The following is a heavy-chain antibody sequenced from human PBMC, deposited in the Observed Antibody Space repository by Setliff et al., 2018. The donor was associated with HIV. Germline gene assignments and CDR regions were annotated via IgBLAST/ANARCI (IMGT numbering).Heavy chain of an antibody. J-gene: IGHJ6*02. V-gene: IGHV3-23*01. CDR1: GFTFSNFA. D-gene: IGHD4-4*01. CDR2: ISGGT. Sequence: GGSLRLSCAASGFTFSNFAMSWVRQAPGKGLEWVSAISGGTSYADSVQGRFTISRDNAKNTLYLQMNSLRAEDTAVYYCVRDITTCWDVWGQGTTVTVPS. CDR3: VRDITTCWDV.